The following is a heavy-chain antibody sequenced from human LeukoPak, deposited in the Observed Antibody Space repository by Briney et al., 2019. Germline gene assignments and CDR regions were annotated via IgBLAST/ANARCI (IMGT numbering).Heavy chain of an antibody. CDR2: ISWNSGTI. J-gene: IGHJ4*02. Sequence: GGSLRLSCAASGFTFDNYAMNWVRQVPGKGLEWISLISWNSGTIGYADSVKGRFTISRDNANNFLYLQMNSLRAEDTAVYYCAKVGSGSPKHDYWGQGTLVTVSS. CDR1: GFTFDNYA. V-gene: IGHV3-9*01. CDR3: AKVGSGSPKHDY. D-gene: IGHD1-26*01.